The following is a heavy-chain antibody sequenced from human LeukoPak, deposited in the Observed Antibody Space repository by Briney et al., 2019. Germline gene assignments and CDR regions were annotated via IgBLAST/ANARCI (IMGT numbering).Heavy chain of an antibody. V-gene: IGHV4-59*01. D-gene: IGHD5-18*01. CDR1: GGSIISYY. CDR3: ARGRGYSRYYFDY. J-gene: IGHJ4*02. Sequence: PSETLCLTCTVSGGSIISYYWSWIRQPPGKELEGIGYIYYSGSTNYNPSLKSRVTISVYTSKNQFSLKLSSVTAADTAVYYCARGRGYSRYYFDYWGQGTLVTVSS. CDR2: IYYSGST.